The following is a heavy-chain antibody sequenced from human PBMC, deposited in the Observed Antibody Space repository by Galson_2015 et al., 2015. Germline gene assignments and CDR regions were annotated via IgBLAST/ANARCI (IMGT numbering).Heavy chain of an antibody. Sequence: SLRLSCAASGFTFSSYSMNWVRQAPGKGLEWVSSISSSSYIYYADSVKGRFTISRDNAKNSLYLQMNSLRAEDTAVYYCARDKGGQLLPPYYYYGMGVRGQGTTVTVSS. D-gene: IGHD2-2*01. J-gene: IGHJ6*02. V-gene: IGHV3-21*01. CDR2: ISSSSYI. CDR1: GFTFSSYS. CDR3: ARDKGGQLLPPYYYYGMGV.